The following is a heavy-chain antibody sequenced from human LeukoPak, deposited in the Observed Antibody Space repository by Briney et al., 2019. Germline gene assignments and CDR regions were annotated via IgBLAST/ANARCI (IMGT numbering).Heavy chain of an antibody. V-gene: IGHV4-59*08. J-gene: IGHJ6*02. Sequence: KTSETLSLTCTVSGGSISSYYWSWIRQPPGKGLEWIGYIYYSGSTNYNPSLKSRVTISVDTSKNQFSLKLSSVTAADTAVYYCARHPVTILSDYYGMDVWGQGTTVTVSS. CDR2: IYYSGST. D-gene: IGHD3-9*01. CDR1: GGSISSYY. CDR3: ARHPVTILSDYYGMDV.